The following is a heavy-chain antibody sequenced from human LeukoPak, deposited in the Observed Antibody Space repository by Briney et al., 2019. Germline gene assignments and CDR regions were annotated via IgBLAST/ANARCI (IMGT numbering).Heavy chain of an antibody. CDR2: ISWNSGSI. V-gene: IGHV3-9*01. CDR3: AKDMSRYYDSSGSYYFDY. CDR1: GFTVSSNY. Sequence: PGGSLRLSCAASGFTVSSNYMSWARQAPGKGLEWVSGISWNSGSIGYADSVKGRFTISRDNAKNSLYLQMNSLRAEDTALYYCAKDMSRYYDSSGSYYFDYWGQGTLVTVSS. J-gene: IGHJ4*02. D-gene: IGHD3-22*01.